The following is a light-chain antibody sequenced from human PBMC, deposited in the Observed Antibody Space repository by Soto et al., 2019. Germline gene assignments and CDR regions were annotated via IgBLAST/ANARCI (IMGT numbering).Light chain of an antibody. CDR1: QSVSNY. CDR3: QQRSIWPWT. Sequence: ELVLTQSPATLSLSPGERATLSCWASQSVSNYFVWYQQKPGQAPRLLIYDASKRATGIPARFSGSGSGTDFTLTISSLEPEDFAVYYCQQRSIWPWTFGQGTKVDIK. V-gene: IGKV3-11*01. CDR2: DAS. J-gene: IGKJ1*01.